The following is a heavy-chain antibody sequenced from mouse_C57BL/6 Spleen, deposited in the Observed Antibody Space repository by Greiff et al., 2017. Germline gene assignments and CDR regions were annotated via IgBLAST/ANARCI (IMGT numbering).Heavy chain of an antibody. CDR1: GYTFTSYW. J-gene: IGHJ3*01. Sequence: QVQLKQSGAELAKPGASVKLSCKASGYTFTSYWMHWVKQRPGQGLEWIGYINPSSGYTKYNQKFKDKATLTADKSSSTAYMQLSSLTYEDSAVYYCARPGTHYDYDVGLAYWGQGTLVTVSA. CDR2: INPSSGYT. D-gene: IGHD2-4*01. CDR3: ARPGTHYDYDVGLAY. V-gene: IGHV1-7*01.